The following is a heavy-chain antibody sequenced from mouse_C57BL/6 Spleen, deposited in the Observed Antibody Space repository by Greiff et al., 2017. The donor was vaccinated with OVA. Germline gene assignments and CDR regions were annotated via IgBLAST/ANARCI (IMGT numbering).Heavy chain of an antibody. D-gene: IGHD4-1*01. V-gene: IGHV1-80*01. J-gene: IGHJ4*01. Sequence: LQESGAELVKPGASVKISCKASGYAFSSYWMNWVKQRPGKGLEWIGQIYPGDGDTNYNGKFKGKATLTADKSSSTAYMQLSSLTSEDSAVYFCAREAGTDYAMDYWGQGTSVTVSS. CDR1: GYAFSSYW. CDR3: AREAGTDYAMDY. CDR2: IYPGDGDT.